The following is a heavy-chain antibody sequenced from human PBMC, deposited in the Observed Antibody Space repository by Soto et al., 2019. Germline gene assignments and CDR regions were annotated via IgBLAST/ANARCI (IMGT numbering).Heavy chain of an antibody. Sequence: GGSLRLSCAASGFTFSSYAMSWVRQAPGKGLEWVSAISGSGGSTYYADSVKGRFTISRDNSKNTLYLQMNSLRAEDTAVYYCAKPIPSNLRSLEWFSKTFDYWGQGTLVTVSS. CDR1: GFTFSSYA. D-gene: IGHD3-3*01. CDR2: ISGSGGST. V-gene: IGHV3-23*01. CDR3: AKPIPSNLRSLEWFSKTFDY. J-gene: IGHJ4*02.